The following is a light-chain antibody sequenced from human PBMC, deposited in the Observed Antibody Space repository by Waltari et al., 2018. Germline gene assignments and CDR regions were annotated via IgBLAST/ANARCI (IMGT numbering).Light chain of an antibody. CDR2: GAS. Sequence: EIMLTQSPGTLSLSPGERATLSCRASQSISKYLAWYQQKPGQAPRLLIYGASSRATGILDRFSGSGSGTDFSLTISRLEPQDFAVYYCQHYVRLPATFGQGTKVEIK. J-gene: IGKJ1*01. CDR3: QHYVRLPAT. V-gene: IGKV3-20*01. CDR1: QSISKY.